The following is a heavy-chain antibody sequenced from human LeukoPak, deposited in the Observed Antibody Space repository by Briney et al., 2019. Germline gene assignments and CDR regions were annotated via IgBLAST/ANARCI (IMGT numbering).Heavy chain of an antibody. J-gene: IGHJ3*02. D-gene: IGHD3-3*01. CDR1: GGSFSGYY. V-gene: IGHV4-34*01. CDR3: ARERYDFWSGYSSDAFDI. Sequence: PSETLSLTCAVYGGSFSGYYWSWIRQPPGKGLEWFGEINHSGSTNYNPSLKSRVTISVDTTKNQFSLKLSSVTAADTAVYYCARERYDFWSGYSSDAFDIGGQGTMVSVSS. CDR2: INHSGST.